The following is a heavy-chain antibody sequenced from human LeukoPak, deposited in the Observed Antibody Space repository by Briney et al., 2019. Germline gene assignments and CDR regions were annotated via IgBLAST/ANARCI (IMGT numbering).Heavy chain of an antibody. Sequence: SETLSLTCAVYGGSFSGYYWSWIRQPSGKGLEWIGEINHSGSTNYNPSLKSRVTISVDTSKNQFSLKLSSVTAADTAVYYCARVTGYGSGSYYNPDSGYYYYYVDVWGKGTTVTVSS. V-gene: IGHV4-34*01. J-gene: IGHJ6*03. CDR3: ARVTGYGSGSYYNPDSGYYYYYVDV. CDR2: INHSGST. CDR1: GGSFSGYY. D-gene: IGHD3-10*01.